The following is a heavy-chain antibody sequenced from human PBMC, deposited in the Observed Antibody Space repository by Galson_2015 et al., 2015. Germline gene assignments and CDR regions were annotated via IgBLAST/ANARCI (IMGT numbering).Heavy chain of an antibody. CDR2: IYPGHSDS. J-gene: IGHJ4*02. V-gene: IGHV5-51*03. Sequence: QSGAEVKKPGESLNISCKGSGYSFTTYWFGWVRQMPGKGLEWMGIIYPGHSDSRYSPSFQGQVTISADKSISTAYLQWSSLKASDAALYYCARLGSATGSCPGYWGQGTLVTVSS. CDR3: ARLGSATGSCPGY. D-gene: IGHD1-26*01. CDR1: GYSFTTYW.